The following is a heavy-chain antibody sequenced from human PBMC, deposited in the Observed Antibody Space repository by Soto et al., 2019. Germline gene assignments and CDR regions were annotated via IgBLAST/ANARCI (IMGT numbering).Heavy chain of an antibody. J-gene: IGHJ6*02. Sequence: SVKVSCKASGGTFSSYAISWVRQAPGQGLEWMGGIIPIFGTANYAQKFQGRVTINADESTSTAYMELSSLRSEDTAVYYCARGDCSSTSCYTECRGYYHYYGMDVWGQGTTVTVSS. CDR3: ARGDCSSTSCYTECRGYYHYYGMDV. V-gene: IGHV1-69*13. CDR1: GGTFSSYA. CDR2: IIPIFGTA. D-gene: IGHD2-2*02.